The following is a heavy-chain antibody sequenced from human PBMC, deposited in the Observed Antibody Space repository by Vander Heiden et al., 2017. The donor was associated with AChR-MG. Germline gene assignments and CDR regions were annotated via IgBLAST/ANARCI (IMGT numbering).Heavy chain of an antibody. Sequence: QVQLQQWGAGRLKPSETLSLTCAVYGGSFSGYYWGWIGQPPGKGLEWIGEINHRGSTNYNPSLKSRVTISVDTSKNQFSLKLSSVTAADTAVYYCARGGYLRYWGQGTLVTVSS. CDR2: INHRGST. D-gene: IGHD6-13*01. CDR1: GGSFSGYY. V-gene: IGHV4-34*01. J-gene: IGHJ4*02. CDR3: ARGGYLRY.